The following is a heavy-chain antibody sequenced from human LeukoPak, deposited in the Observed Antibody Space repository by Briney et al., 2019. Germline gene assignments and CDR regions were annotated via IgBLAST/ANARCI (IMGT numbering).Heavy chain of an antibody. Sequence: ASVKVSCKTSGFTFTSYGISWVRQAPGQGLEWMGWISGYNGNTNYAQKFQGRVTITADESTSTAYMELSSLRSEDTAVYYCARSQSSGYYYWGQGTLVTVSS. D-gene: IGHD3-22*01. CDR2: ISGYNGNT. J-gene: IGHJ4*02. V-gene: IGHV1-18*01. CDR1: GFTFTSYG. CDR3: ARSQSSGYYY.